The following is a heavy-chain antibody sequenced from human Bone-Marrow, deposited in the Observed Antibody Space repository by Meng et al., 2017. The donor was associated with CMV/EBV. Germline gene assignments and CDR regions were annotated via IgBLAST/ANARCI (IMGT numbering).Heavy chain of an antibody. CDR3: AEGNGHFDY. Sequence: SVKVSCKASGGTFSSYAISWVRQAPGQGLEWMGGIIPILGIANYAQKFQGRFTITADKSTSTAYMEPSSLRSEDTAVYYCAEGNGHFDYWGQETLVTVSS. CDR1: GGTFSSYA. CDR2: IIPILGIA. D-gene: IGHD2-8*01. J-gene: IGHJ4*02. V-gene: IGHV1-69*10.